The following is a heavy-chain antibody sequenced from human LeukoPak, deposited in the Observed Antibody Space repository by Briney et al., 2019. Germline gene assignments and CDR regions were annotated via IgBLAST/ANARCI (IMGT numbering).Heavy chain of an antibody. CDR3: ARGRPYQLLFVRGATFDY. CDR2: MNPNSGNT. J-gene: IGHJ4*02. V-gene: IGHV1-8*01. CDR1: GYTFTSYD. D-gene: IGHD2-2*01. Sequence: ASVKVSCKASGYTFTSYDINWVRQTTGQGLEWMGWMNPNSGNTGYAQKFQGRVTMTRNTSISTAYMELSSLRSEDTAVYYCARGRPYQLLFVRGATFDYWGQGTLVTVSS.